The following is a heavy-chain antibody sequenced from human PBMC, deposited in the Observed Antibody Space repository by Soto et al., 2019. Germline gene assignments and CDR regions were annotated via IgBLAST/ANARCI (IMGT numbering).Heavy chain of an antibody. CDR1: GYTFTSYD. D-gene: IGHD5-18*01. CDR3: ARGGDSYGYDN. CDR2: IGTSNGNT. J-gene: IGHJ4*02. Sequence: QVQLVQSGAEVKKPGASVKVSCKASGYTFTSYDISWVRRAPGQGLEWMGWIGTSNGNTNYAQKLQGRVTMTTDTPTSISYLELSRLRSDDTAVYYCARGGDSYGYDNGGQGTLVTVSS. V-gene: IGHV1-18*01.